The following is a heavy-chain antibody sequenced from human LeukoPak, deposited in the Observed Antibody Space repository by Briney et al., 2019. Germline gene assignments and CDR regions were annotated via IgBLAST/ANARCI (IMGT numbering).Heavy chain of an antibody. CDR3: ARGRPDPQNSDYWDY. CDR1: RVSISTYH. Sequence: SETLSLTCTISRVSISTYHWSWIRQTPGTTLEWIGNIHYTGRTRYNPSLESRVTMSLDTPKNEFSLRLTSMTAADSAVYYCARGRPDPQNSDYWDYWGQGILVTVSS. V-gene: IGHV4-59*13. CDR2: IHYTGRT. J-gene: IGHJ4*02. D-gene: IGHD3-22*01.